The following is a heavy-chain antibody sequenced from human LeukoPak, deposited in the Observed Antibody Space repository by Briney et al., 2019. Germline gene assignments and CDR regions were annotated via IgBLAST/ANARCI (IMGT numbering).Heavy chain of an antibody. CDR1: GSTFSDHA. D-gene: IGHD1-26*01. V-gene: IGHV3-13*01. J-gene: IGHJ4*02. CDR2: VGIAADT. Sequence: GGSLRLSCAASGSTFSDHAMHWVRQATGKGLEWVSAVGIAADTFYPGSVKGRFTISRENAKNSLYLQMNNLRVEDTAVYYCVRQKKSHGNFDYWGQGTLVTVSS. CDR3: VRQKKSHGNFDY.